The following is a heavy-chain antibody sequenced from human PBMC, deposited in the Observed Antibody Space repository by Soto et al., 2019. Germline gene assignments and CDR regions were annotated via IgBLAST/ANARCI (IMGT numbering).Heavy chain of an antibody. J-gene: IGHJ6*02. CDR2: IWSDGSKE. CDR3: TRRFEPRGFWSTYSLVCGLDV. D-gene: IGHD3-3*01. Sequence: QVQLVESGGGVVQPGRSLKLSCTASGFTFSDYGMHWVRQAPGKGLEWVALIWSDGSKEYFADSVKGRFTISRDNSKDTLYLHTNIVRAEETAVYYCTRRFEPRGFWSTYSLVCGLDVWGRWTTVTV. CDR1: GFTFSDYG. V-gene: IGHV3-33*01.